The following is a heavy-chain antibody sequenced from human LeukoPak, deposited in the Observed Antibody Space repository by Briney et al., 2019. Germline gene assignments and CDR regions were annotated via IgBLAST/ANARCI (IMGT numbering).Heavy chain of an antibody. J-gene: IGHJ4*02. V-gene: IGHV4-34*01. CDR2: INHSGST. D-gene: IGHD3-10*01. Sequence: SETLSLTCAVYGGSFSGYYWSWIRQPPGKGLEWIGEINHSGSTNYNPSLKSRVTISVDTSKNQFSLKLSSVTAADTAVYYCARRAGVLLWFGEKHYFDYWGQGTLVTVSS. CDR1: GGSFSGYY. CDR3: ARRAGVLLWFGEKHYFDY.